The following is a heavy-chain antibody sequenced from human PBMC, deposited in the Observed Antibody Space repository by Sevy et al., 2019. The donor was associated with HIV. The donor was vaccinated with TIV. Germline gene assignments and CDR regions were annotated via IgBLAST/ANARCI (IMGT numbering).Heavy chain of an antibody. J-gene: IGHJ4*02. CDR2: ISSNSNKI. Sequence: GGSLRLSCVASGFSFSDYFISWIRQAPGKGLEWVSYISSNSNKIRSADSVQGGFNTSRDKVKNSVHLQMNSLRAEDTAVYHCTRFYSSTTGWYPGSDDFWGRGTLVTVSS. V-gene: IGHV3-11*01. CDR3: TRFYSSTTGWYPGSDDF. D-gene: IGHD6-19*01. CDR1: GFSFSDYF.